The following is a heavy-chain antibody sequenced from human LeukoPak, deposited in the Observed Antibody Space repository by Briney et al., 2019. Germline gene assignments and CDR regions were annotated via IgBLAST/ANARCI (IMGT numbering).Heavy chain of an antibody. D-gene: IGHD6-19*01. Sequence: PGGSLRLSCAASGFTFSSYNMSWVRQAPGKGLEWVSSISSSSSYIYYADSVKGRFTISRDNAKNSLYLQMNSLRAEDTALYYCARDPQYAVAGTGWFDPWGQGTLVTVSS. CDR2: ISSSSSYI. J-gene: IGHJ5*02. CDR3: ARDPQYAVAGTGWFDP. V-gene: IGHV3-21*04. CDR1: GFTFSSYN.